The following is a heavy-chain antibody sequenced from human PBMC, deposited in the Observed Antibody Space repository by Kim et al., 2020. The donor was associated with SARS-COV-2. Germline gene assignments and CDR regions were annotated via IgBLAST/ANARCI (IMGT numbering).Heavy chain of an antibody. CDR3: ARPSRGYSGYDPTYYYYGMDV. V-gene: IGHV1-18*01. D-gene: IGHD5-12*01. J-gene: IGHJ6*02. CDR2: ISAYNGNT. Sequence: ASVKVSCKASGYTFTSYGISWVRQAPGQGLEWMGWISAYNGNTNYAQKLQGRVTMTTDTSTSTAYMELRSLRSDDTAVYYCARPSRGYSGYDPTYYYYGMDVWGQGTTVTVSS. CDR1: GYTFTSYG.